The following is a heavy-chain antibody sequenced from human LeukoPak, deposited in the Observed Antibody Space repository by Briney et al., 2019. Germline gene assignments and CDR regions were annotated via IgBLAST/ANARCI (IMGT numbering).Heavy chain of an antibody. CDR3: AKDPFDY. CDR2: ISYDGSNK. Sequence: PGRSLRLSCAASGFTISSYGMHWVRQAPGKGLEWVAVISYDGSNKYYADSVKGRFTISRDNSKNTLYLQMNSLRAEDTAVYYCAKDPFDYWGQGTLVTVSS. V-gene: IGHV3-30*18. J-gene: IGHJ4*02. CDR1: GFTISSYG.